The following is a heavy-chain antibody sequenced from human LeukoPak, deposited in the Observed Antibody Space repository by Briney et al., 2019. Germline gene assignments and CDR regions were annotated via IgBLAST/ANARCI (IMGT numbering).Heavy chain of an antibody. Sequence: ASVKVSCKASGYTFTGNYMHWVRQTPGQGLEWMGWINPNSGGTNYAQKFQGRVTMTRDTSISTAYMELSRLRSDDTAVYYCARDWCESYYECLYFQHWGQGTLVTVSS. CDR1: GYTFTGNY. J-gene: IGHJ1*01. CDR2: INPNSGGT. V-gene: IGHV1-2*02. D-gene: IGHD1-26*01. CDR3: ARDWCESYYECLYFQH.